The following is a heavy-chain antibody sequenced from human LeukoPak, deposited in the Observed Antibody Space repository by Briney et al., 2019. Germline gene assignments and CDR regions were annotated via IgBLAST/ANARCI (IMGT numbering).Heavy chain of an antibody. V-gene: IGHV4-39*07. CDR2: IYYSGST. J-gene: IGHJ5*02. Sequence: SETLSLTCTVSGGSISSYYWGWIRQPPGKGLEWIGSIYYSGSTYYNPSLKSRVTISVDTSKNQFSLKLSSVTAADTALYYCARDRGDYYGSGGPNWFDPWGQGTLVTVSS. CDR1: GGSISSYY. D-gene: IGHD3-10*01. CDR3: ARDRGDYYGSGGPNWFDP.